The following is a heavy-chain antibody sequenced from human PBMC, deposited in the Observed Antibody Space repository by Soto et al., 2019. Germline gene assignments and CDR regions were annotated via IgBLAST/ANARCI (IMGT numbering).Heavy chain of an antibody. Sequence: GGSLRLSCAASGFTFDDYAMHWVRQVPGKGLEWVSGINWNSGSIGYADSVKGRFAISRDNAKNSLHLQMNSLRVEDTAFYYCVKDESINWYSGHFRHWGQGTPVTVSS. CDR2: INWNSGSI. J-gene: IGHJ1*01. D-gene: IGHD6-13*01. V-gene: IGHV3-9*01. CDR1: GFTFDDYA. CDR3: VKDESINWYSGHFRH.